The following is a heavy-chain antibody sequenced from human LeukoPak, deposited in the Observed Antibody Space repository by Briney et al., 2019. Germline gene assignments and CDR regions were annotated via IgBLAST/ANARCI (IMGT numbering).Heavy chain of an antibody. V-gene: IGHV4-39*01. CDR1: GGSISSSSYY. D-gene: IGHD5-18*01. Sequence: TSETLSLTCTVSGGSISSSSYYWGWIRQPPGKGLEWIGSIYYSGSTYYNPSLKSRVTISVDTSKNQFSLKLSSVTAADTAVYYCARLVTLAFDPWGQGTLVTVSS. CDR2: IYYSGST. J-gene: IGHJ5*02. CDR3: ARLVTLAFDP.